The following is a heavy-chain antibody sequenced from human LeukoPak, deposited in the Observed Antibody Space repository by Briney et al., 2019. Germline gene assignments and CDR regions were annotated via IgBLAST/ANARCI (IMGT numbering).Heavy chain of an antibody. CDR1: GFTFSSYE. V-gene: IGHV3-48*03. CDR3: ARTPLSPYDSSGYGDY. D-gene: IGHD3-22*01. J-gene: IGHJ4*02. Sequence: GGSLRLSCAASGFTFSSYEMNWVRQAPGKGLEWVSYISSSGSTIYYADSVKGRFTISRDNAKNSLYLQMNNLKAEDTAVYYCARTPLSPYDSSGYGDYWGQGTLVTVSS. CDR2: ISSSGSTI.